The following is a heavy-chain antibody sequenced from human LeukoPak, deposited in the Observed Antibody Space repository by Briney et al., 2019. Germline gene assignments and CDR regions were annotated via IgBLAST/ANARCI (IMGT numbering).Heavy chain of an antibody. CDR2: INSDGSST. V-gene: IGHV3-74*01. Sequence: PGGSLRLSCAASGFTFSNHWMHWVRQAPGKGLVWVSLINSDGSSTIYADSVKGRFTISRDNAKNTLYLQMNSLTAEDTAVYYCAGCVTIFGVVNDAFDILGEGTMVTVSS. J-gene: IGHJ3*02. CDR3: AGCVTIFGVVNDAFDI. D-gene: IGHD3-3*01. CDR1: GFTFSNHW.